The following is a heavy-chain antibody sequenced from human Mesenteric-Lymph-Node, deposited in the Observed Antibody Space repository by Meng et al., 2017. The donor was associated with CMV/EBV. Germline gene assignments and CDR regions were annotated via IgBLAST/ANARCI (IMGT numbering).Heavy chain of an antibody. Sequence: GGSLRLSCAASGFTFGSYWMTWVRQAPGKGLEWVANIHEEGSEKNYVDSVKGRFFVSRDNAKNSLYLQMNSLRPEDTGVYYCAKNRRFSYGMDVWGQGTTVTVSS. D-gene: IGHD3-3*01. CDR1: GFTFGSYW. CDR2: IHEEGSEK. V-gene: IGHV3-7*01. J-gene: IGHJ6*02. CDR3: AKNRRFSYGMDV.